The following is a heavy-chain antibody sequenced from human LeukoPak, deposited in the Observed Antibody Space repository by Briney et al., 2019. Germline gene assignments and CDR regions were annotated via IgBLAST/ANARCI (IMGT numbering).Heavy chain of an antibody. CDR1: GFTFDDYG. CDR3: AKDDGSSWYGFDY. V-gene: IGHV3-33*06. CDR2: ILYDGSNK. D-gene: IGHD6-13*01. Sequence: PGGSLRLSCAASGFTFDDYGMSWVRQAPGKGLEWVAVILYDGSNKYYADSVKGRFTISRDNSKNTLYLQMNSLRAEDTAVYYCAKDDGSSWYGFDYWGQGTLVTVSS. J-gene: IGHJ4*02.